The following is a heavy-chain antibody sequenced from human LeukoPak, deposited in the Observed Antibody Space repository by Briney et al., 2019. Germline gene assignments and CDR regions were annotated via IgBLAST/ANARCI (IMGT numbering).Heavy chain of an antibody. Sequence: GGSLRLSCAAAGFTFNSYWMSWVRQAPGKGLEWVGNIKQDGSEKFYVDSVKGRFSISRDNAKNSLYLQMNGLRAEDTAVYYCARGSENYYYGMDVWGKGTTVTVSS. CDR1: GFTFNSYW. J-gene: IGHJ6*04. CDR2: IKQDGSEK. V-gene: IGHV3-7*03. D-gene: IGHD2/OR15-2a*01. CDR3: ARGSENYYYGMDV.